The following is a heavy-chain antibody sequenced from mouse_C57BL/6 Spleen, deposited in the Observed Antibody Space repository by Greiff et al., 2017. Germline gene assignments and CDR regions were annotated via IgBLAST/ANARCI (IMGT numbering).Heavy chain of an antibody. J-gene: IGHJ4*01. D-gene: IGHD3-3*01. CDR3: AACAAKAGAMDY. CDR1: GYSFTDYN. Sequence: VQLQQSGPELVKPGASVKISCKASGYSFTDYNMNWVKQSNGQSLEWIGVINPNNGTTSYNQKFKGKDTLTADQSSSTAYMQLNSLTSEDSAVDYCAACAAKAGAMDYWGQGTTVTVSS. CDR2: INPNNGTT. V-gene: IGHV1-39*01.